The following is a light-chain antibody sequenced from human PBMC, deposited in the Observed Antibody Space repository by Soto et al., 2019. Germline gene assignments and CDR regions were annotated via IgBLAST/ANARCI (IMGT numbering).Light chain of an antibody. CDR1: QSLLYSSTNKNY. J-gene: IGKJ2*01. Sequence: DIVMTQSPDSLAVSLGERATINCKSSQSLLYSSTNKNYLIWYQQKPGQPPTLLIYWASTRESGVPDRFSGSGSGTDFTLTISNLQAEDVAVYYCQQYYNTPLTFGQGTKLEI. CDR2: WAS. V-gene: IGKV4-1*01. CDR3: QQYYNTPLT.